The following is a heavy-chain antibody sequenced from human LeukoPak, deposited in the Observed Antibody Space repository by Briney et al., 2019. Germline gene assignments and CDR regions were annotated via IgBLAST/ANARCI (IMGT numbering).Heavy chain of an antibody. CDR3: ASQTRHCSGGSCYGGWFDP. CDR2: IYYTGST. J-gene: IGHJ5*02. D-gene: IGHD2-15*01. V-gene: IGHV4-39*01. CDR1: GGSISSSGYY. Sequence: ASETLSLTCTVSGGSISSSGYYWGWIRQPPGKGLEWIGSIYYTGSTYYNPSLKSRVTISVGTSKNQFSLKLTSVTAADTAVYYCASQTRHCSGGSCYGGWFDPWGQGILVTVSS.